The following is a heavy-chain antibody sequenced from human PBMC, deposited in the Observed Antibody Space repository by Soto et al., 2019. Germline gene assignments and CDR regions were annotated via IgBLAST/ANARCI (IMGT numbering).Heavy chain of an antibody. J-gene: IGHJ5*02. CDR3: ARGSPYGVGWFDP. V-gene: IGHV4-59*01. CDR1: GGSISSYY. CDR2: IYYSGST. Sequence: SETLSLTCTVSGGSISSYYWSWIRQPPGKGLEWIGYIYYSGSTNYNPSLKSRVTISVDTSKNQFSLKLSSVTAADTAVYYCARGSPYGVGWFDPWGQGTLVTVSS. D-gene: IGHD4-17*01.